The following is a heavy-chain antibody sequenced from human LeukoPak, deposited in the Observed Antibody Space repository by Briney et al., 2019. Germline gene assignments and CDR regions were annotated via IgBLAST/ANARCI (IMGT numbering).Heavy chain of an antibody. J-gene: IGHJ4*02. V-gene: IGHV4-4*07. CDR2: IYSTGST. CDR1: GGSISIYY. CDR3: ARAGILTGYYDY. Sequence: SETLSLTCTVSGGSISIYYWSWIRQPAGKGLDWIGRIYSTGSTNYNPSLKSRVTMSVDTSKNQFSLKLTSVTAADTAVYYCARAGILTGYYDYWGQGTLVAVSS. D-gene: IGHD3-9*01.